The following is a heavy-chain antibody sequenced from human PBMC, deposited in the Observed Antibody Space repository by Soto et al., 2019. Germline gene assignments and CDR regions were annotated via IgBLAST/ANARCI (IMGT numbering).Heavy chain of an antibody. CDR3: ARGVYDFWSGHPKGLDY. Sequence: GSLRLSCTGSGFNFGNYAMSWVRQAPGKGPEWVGFIRSETYGGTPDYAASLRGRFTISRDDSRNTAYLQMNSLKTEDTAVYYCARGVYDFWSGHPKGLDYWGQGTVVTVSS. CDR2: IRSETYGGTP. V-gene: IGHV3-49*04. D-gene: IGHD3-3*01. CDR1: GFNFGNYA. J-gene: IGHJ4*02.